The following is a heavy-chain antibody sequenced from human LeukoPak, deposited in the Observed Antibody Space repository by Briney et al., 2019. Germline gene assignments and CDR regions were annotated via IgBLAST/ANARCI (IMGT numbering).Heavy chain of an antibody. D-gene: IGHD3-10*01. CDR2: IRSKAYGGTT. J-gene: IGHJ4*02. Sequence: GRSLGLSCTASGFTFGDYAMSWVRQAPGKGLEWVGFIRSKAYGGTTEYAASVKGRFTISRDDSKSIAYLQMNSLKTEDTAVYYCTRDSPNTYYYGSGSYTAQFDYWGQGTLVTVSS. V-gene: IGHV3-49*04. CDR1: GFTFGDYA. CDR3: TRDSPNTYYYGSGSYTAQFDY.